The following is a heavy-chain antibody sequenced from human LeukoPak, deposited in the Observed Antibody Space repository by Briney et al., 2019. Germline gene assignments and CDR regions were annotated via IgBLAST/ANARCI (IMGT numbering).Heavy chain of an antibody. V-gene: IGHV5-51*01. Sequence: GESLQISCKGSGYSFSSYWIGWVRQMPGKGLECMGIIYPGDSDTRYSPSFQGQVTISADKSISTASLQWSSLKASDTAMYYCARLDAAAGEDYWGQGTLVTVSS. CDR1: GYSFSSYW. CDR3: ARLDAAAGEDY. D-gene: IGHD6-13*01. J-gene: IGHJ4*02. CDR2: IYPGDSDT.